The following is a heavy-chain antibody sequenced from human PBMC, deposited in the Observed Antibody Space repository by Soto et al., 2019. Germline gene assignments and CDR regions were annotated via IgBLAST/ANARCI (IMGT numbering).Heavy chain of an antibody. V-gene: IGHV3-21*01. CDR1: GFTFSSYW. CDR3: ARDQPGYSYGYGLGY. Sequence: EGSLRLSCAASGFTFSSYWMSWVRQAPGKGLEWVSSITSSSSYISYADSVKGRFTISRDNAKNSLYLQMNSLRAEDTAVYYCARDQPGYSYGYGLGYWGQGT. D-gene: IGHD5-18*01. J-gene: IGHJ4*02. CDR2: ITSSSSYI.